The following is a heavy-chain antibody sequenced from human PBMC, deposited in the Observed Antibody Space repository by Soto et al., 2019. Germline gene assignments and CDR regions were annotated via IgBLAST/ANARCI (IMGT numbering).Heavy chain of an antibody. CDR2: IFSSGTT. V-gene: IGHV4-30-4*01. CDR1: GDSISSGNKY. D-gene: IGHD3-16*01. Sequence: PSETLSLTCTGSGDSISSGNKYWSWIRQPPGKGLEWIGYIFSSGTTYYNPSLKSQLTMSLDASQNQFSLKLNSLTDADTAVYFCARVPSPFDYYYAMDVWGQGTTVTVSS. J-gene: IGHJ6*02. CDR3: ARVPSPFDYYYAMDV.